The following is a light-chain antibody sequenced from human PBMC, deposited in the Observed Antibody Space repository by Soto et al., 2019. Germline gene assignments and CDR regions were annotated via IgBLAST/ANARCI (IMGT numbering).Light chain of an antibody. CDR3: CSYARTYRLMI. CDR2: EVS. Sequence: QSALTQPPSASGSPGQSVTISCTGTSSDVGGYNYVSWYQQHPGKAPKLMIYEVSKRPSGVPDRFSGSKSGNTASLTVSGLQAEDEADYYCCSYARTYRLMIFGEGTQLTVL. J-gene: IGLJ2*01. CDR1: SSDVGGYNY. V-gene: IGLV2-8*01.